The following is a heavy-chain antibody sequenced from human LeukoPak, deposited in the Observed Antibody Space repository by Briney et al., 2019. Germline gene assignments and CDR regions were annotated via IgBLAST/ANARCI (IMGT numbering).Heavy chain of an antibody. V-gene: IGHV7-4-1*02. Sequence: ASVKVSCKASGYTFTSYAMNWVRQAPGQGLEWMGWINTNTGNPTYAQGFTGRFVFSLDTSVSTAYLQISSLKAEDTAVYYCARRLYDFWSGYLGHYYYYMDVWGKGTTVTVSS. D-gene: IGHD3-3*01. CDR1: GYTFTSYA. J-gene: IGHJ6*03. CDR3: ARRLYDFWSGYLGHYYYYMDV. CDR2: INTNTGNP.